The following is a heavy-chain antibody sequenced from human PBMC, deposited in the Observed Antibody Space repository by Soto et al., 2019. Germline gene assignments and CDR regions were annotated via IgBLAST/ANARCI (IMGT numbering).Heavy chain of an antibody. Sequence: QVQLVESGGGVVQPGRSQRLSCAASGFPFSAYAMHWVRQAPGRGLELLAVISSDGSNKHYADSVKGRFSISRDNYENTVYLQMNSLGTEDTAAYYCARTGETGYDWGWFDPWGQGTLVTVSS. CDR1: GFPFSAYA. CDR2: ISSDGSNK. V-gene: IGHV3-30*03. J-gene: IGHJ5*02. CDR3: ARTGETGYDWGWFDP. D-gene: IGHD3-9*01.